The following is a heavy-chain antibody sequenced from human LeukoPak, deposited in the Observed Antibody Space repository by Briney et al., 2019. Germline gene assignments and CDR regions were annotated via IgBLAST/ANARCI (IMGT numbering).Heavy chain of an antibody. J-gene: IGHJ4*02. V-gene: IGHV6-1*01. CDR2: TYYRSKWYN. Sequence: SQTLSRTCAMSGDSASSNSTYWDWIRQSPSRGLEWLGRTYYRSKWYNDYAVSVKSRLTINADTSKNQFSLLLHSVTPEDTAVYYCARQGPTWPFVYWGQGTLVTVSS. CDR3: ARQGPTWPFVY. CDR1: GDSASSNSTY. D-gene: IGHD5-24*01.